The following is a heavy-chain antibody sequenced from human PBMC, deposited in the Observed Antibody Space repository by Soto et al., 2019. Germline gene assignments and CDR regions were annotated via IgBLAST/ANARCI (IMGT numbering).Heavy chain of an antibody. CDR2: IYYTGNT. J-gene: IGHJ4*02. Sequence: QVQLKESGPGLVKPSQTLSLTCSVSGGSIGSGDYYWSWVRQSPGKGPEWIGYIYYTGNTYYNPSLGSRVTFSVDTSQNQLSLRLSDVTVADTAVYYCARDSRRRADSGTRPLYYFDYWGQGTLVTVSS. V-gene: IGHV4-30-4*01. CDR3: ARDSRRRADSGTRPLYYFDY. CDR1: GGSIGSGDYY. D-gene: IGHD1-26*01.